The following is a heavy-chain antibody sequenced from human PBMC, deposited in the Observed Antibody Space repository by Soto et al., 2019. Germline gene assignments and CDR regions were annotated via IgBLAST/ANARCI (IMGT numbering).Heavy chain of an antibody. CDR1: GFSFFSYA. D-gene: IGHD2-8*01. CDR3: AKIEMGWFAH. V-gene: IGHV3-23*01. J-gene: IGHJ5*02. Sequence: GGSLRLSCTGSGFSFFSYAMSWVRQAPGKGLEWVSTISGSGGHTYYADSVKGRFVVSRDNDKNTVYLHMSSLTGEDTAVYFCAKIEMGWFAHWGQGTQVTVYS. CDR2: ISGSGGHT.